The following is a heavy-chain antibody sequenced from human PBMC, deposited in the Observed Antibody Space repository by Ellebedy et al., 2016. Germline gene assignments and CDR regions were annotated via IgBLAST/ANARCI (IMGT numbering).Heavy chain of an antibody. CDR2: ISAYNGNT. CDR3: ARGPPGHRDDYYMDV. CDR1: GYTFTSYG. J-gene: IGHJ6*03. V-gene: IGHV1-18*01. Sequence: ASVKVSCXASGYTFTSYGISWVRQAPGQGLEWMGWISAYNGNTNYAQKLQGRVTMTTDTSTSTAYMELRSLRSDDTAVYYCARGPPGHRDDYYMDVWGKGTTVTVSS. D-gene: IGHD1-14*01.